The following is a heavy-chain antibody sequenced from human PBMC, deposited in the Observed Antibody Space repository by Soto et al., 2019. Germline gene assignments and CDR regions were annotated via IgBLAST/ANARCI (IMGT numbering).Heavy chain of an antibody. Sequence: EVQLVDSGGGLVRTGGSLRLSCAASGFTVSSNYISWVRQAPGKGLEWVSVIYVDGTTYYADSVKDRFTISRDNSKNTVSLQMSSLRAEDTAVYYCAVDIEVTGMGHYYFDYWGQGARVTVSS. D-gene: IGHD2-15*01. CDR1: GFTVSSNY. V-gene: IGHV3-66*01. CDR2: IYVDGTT. CDR3: AVDIEVTGMGHYYFDY. J-gene: IGHJ4*02.